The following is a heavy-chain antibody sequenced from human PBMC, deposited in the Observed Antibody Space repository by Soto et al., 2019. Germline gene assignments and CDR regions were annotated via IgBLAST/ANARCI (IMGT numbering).Heavy chain of an antibody. J-gene: IGHJ4*02. V-gene: IGHV4-59*01. CDR2: IFYSGTT. CDR3: AIEHY. CDR1: GGSISSYY. Sequence: VQLQESGPGLVKPSETLSLNCTISGGSISSYYWSWIRQPPGKGLEWIGYIFYSGTTDYNPSLRGRVTISVDMSKNQFSLKFYSVTAADTAVYYCAIEHYWGQGTLVTVSS.